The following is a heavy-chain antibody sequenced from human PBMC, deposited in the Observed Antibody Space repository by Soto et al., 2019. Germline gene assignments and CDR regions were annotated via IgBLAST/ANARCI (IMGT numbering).Heavy chain of an antibody. CDR1: GGSISSGGYS. J-gene: IGHJ4*02. V-gene: IGHV4-30-2*01. CDR2: IDHSGCT. D-gene: IGHD3-22*01. Sequence: QLQLQESGSGLVKPSQTLSLTCAVSGGSISSGGYSWSWIRQPPGKGREWIGYIDHSGCTYYNPALKGQVTISVDRSKNQFSLKLSSVAAADTAVFYCARGAPVVNDYWGQGTLVTVS. CDR3: ARGAPVVNDY.